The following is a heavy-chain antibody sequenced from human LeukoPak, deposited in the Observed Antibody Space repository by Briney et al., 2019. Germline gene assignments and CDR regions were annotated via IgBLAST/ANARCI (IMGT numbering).Heavy chain of an antibody. CDR2: IIPIFGTA. V-gene: IGHV1-69*13. D-gene: IGHD3-22*01. CDR3: ASDSYYDSSGYYIPDAFDI. Sequence: SVKVSCKASGGTFSSYAISWVRQAPGQGLEWMGGIIPIFGTANYAQKFQGRVTITADESTSTAYMELSSLRSEDTAVYYCASDSYYDSSGYYIPDAFDIWGQGTMVTVSS. CDR1: GGTFSSYA. J-gene: IGHJ3*02.